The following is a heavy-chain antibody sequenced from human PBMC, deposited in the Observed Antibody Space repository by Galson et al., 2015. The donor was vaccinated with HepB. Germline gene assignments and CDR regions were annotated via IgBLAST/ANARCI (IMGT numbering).Heavy chain of an antibody. J-gene: IGHJ4*02. V-gene: IGHV3-23*01. Sequence: SLRLSCAASGFTFNNYAMSWVRQTAGKGLEWVAALSISGDDAYYAGSVKGRFTISRDNSKNTLFLQMNSLRAEDTAIYYCAEDSLGDDEFICSFDYWGQGALVTVSS. D-gene: IGHD3-16*01. CDR3: AEDSLGDDEFICSFDY. CDR1: GFTFNNYA. CDR2: LSISGDDA.